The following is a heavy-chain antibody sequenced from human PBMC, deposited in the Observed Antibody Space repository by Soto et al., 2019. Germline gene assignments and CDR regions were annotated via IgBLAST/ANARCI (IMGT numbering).Heavy chain of an antibody. CDR3: AREGDYYDSSGYPVHAFDV. CDR1: GGTFSSYA. Sequence: SVKVSCKASGGTFSSYAISWVRQAPGQGLEWMGGIIPIFGTANYAQKFQGRVTITADESTSTAYMELSSLRSEDTAVYYCAREGDYYDSSGYPVHAFDVWGQGTMVTVSS. D-gene: IGHD3-22*01. J-gene: IGHJ3*01. V-gene: IGHV1-69*13. CDR2: IIPIFGTA.